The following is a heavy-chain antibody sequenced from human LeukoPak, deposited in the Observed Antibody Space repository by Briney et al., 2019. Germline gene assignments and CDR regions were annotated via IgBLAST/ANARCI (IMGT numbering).Heavy chain of an antibody. D-gene: IGHD3-10*01. CDR3: ARGTTYYYGSGSYYRAVGYFDY. CDR2: INHSGST. V-gene: IGHV4-34*01. Sequence: SETLSLTCAVYGGSFSGYYWSWIHQPPGKGLEWIGEINHSGSTNYNPSLKSRVTISVDTSKNQFSLKLSSVTAADTAVYYCARGTTYYYGSGSYYRAVGYFDYWGQGTLVTVSS. CDR1: GGSFSGYY. J-gene: IGHJ4*02.